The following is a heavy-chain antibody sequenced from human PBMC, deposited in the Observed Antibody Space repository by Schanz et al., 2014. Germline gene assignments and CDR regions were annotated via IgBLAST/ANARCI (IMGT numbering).Heavy chain of an antibody. V-gene: IGHV1-18*01. J-gene: IGHJ4*02. Sequence: QVQLVQSGAEVKKPGASVRVSCKASGYTFTTYAMSWVRQAPGQGLEWVGWISVYNHNKEYDQKFQGRVTMTTDTSTSTAYMELRSLRSDDTAVYYCARSAGRDFWSGYYTRFDSWGQGTLVTVSS. CDR1: GYTFTTYA. CDR2: ISVYNHNK. D-gene: IGHD3-3*01. CDR3: ARSAGRDFWSGYYTRFDS.